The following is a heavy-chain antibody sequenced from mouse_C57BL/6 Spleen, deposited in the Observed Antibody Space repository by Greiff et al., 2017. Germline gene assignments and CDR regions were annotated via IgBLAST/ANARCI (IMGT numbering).Heavy chain of an antibody. CDR1: GFSLTSYA. J-gene: IGHJ4*01. D-gene: IGHD2-4*01. Sequence: QVQLKESGPGLVAPSQSLSITCTVSGFSLTSYAISWVRQPPGKGLEWLGVIWTGGGTNYNSALKSRLSISKDNSKSQVFLKMNSLQTDDTARYYCARKRTIYYDYDGGSYYYAMDYWGQGTSVTVSS. CDR2: IWTGGGT. V-gene: IGHV2-9-1*01. CDR3: ARKRTIYYDYDGGSYYYAMDY.